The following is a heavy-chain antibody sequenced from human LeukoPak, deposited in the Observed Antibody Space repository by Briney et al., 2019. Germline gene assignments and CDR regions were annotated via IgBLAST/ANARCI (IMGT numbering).Heavy chain of an antibody. CDR3: ARVAFELGYCSGGSCYSFDP. CDR1: GGTFSSYA. V-gene: IGHV1-69*01. J-gene: IGHJ5*02. D-gene: IGHD2-15*01. CDR2: IIPIFGTA. Sequence: RVASVKVSCKASGGTFSSYAISWVRQAPGQGLEWMGGIIPIFGTANYAQKFQGRVTITADESTSTAYMELSSLRSEDTAVYYCARVAFELGYCSGGSCYSFDPWGQGTLVTVSS.